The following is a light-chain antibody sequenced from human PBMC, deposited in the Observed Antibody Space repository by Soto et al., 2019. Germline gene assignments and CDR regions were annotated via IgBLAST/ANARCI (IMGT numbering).Light chain of an antibody. J-gene: IGKJ4*01. CDR1: QSVSSS. V-gene: IGKV3-15*01. CDR3: QQYNNWPFT. Sequence: EIVMTQSPATLSVSPGERATLSCRASQSVSSSLAWYQQKPGQAPRLLIYGASTRATGIPARFSGGGSGTEFTLTISSLQSGDFAVYYCQQYNNWPFTFGGGTKVEIK. CDR2: GAS.